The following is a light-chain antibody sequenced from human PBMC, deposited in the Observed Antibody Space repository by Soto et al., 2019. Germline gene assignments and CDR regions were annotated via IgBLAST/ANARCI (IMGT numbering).Light chain of an antibody. CDR3: QQYNNWPWVT. V-gene: IGKV3-15*01. CDR2: GAS. J-gene: IGKJ4*01. Sequence: EIVMTQSPATLSVSPGERATLSCRASQSVSSNLAWYQQKPGQAPRLLIYGASTRATGIPARFSGSGSGTEFTLTISRLQSADFAVYYCQQYNNWPWVTFGGGTKVEIK. CDR1: QSVSSN.